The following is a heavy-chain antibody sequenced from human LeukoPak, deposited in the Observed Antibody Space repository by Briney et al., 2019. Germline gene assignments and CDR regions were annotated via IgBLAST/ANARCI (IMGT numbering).Heavy chain of an antibody. CDR1: GGSLTSYY. CDR3: ARGELSLES. Sequence: SGTLSLTCTVSGGSLTSYYWSWIRQPPGKGLEWIGYIYYSGITNYNPSLKSRVTISIDTSKNQFSLKLRSITAADTAVYYCARGELSLESWGQGTLVTVSS. D-gene: IGHD1-7*01. J-gene: IGHJ5*02. CDR2: IYYSGIT. V-gene: IGHV4-59*13.